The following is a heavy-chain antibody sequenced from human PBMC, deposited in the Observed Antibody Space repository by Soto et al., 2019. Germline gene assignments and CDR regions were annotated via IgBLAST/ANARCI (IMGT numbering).Heavy chain of an antibody. CDR1: GFTLDGAW. V-gene: IGHV5-51*01. Sequence: PVESVKVSCSAAGFTLDGAWMAWVPQMPGKGLEWMGIIKFGDSDLRYSPSLPGQVTISADAAVKTAYLQWDSLKASDTAMYYCARQINYICDLWGQGTLVTVSS. J-gene: IGHJ5*02. CDR3: ARQINYICDL. D-gene: IGHD4-4*01. CDR2: IKFGDSDL.